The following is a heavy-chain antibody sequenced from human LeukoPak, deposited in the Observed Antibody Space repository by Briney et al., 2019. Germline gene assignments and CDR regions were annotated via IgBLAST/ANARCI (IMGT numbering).Heavy chain of an antibody. CDR3: ARGRVHYDILTGNDY. D-gene: IGHD3-9*01. Sequence: ASVKVSCKASGYTFTSYGISWARQAPGQGLEWMGWISAYNGNTNYAQKLQGRVTMTTDTSTSAAYMELRSLRSDDTAVYYCARGRVHYDILTGNDYWGQGTLVTVSS. V-gene: IGHV1-18*01. CDR2: ISAYNGNT. CDR1: GYTFTSYG. J-gene: IGHJ4*02.